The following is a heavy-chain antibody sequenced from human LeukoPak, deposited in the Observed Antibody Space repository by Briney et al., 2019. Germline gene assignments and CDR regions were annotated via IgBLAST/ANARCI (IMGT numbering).Heavy chain of an antibody. V-gene: IGHV3-33*01. D-gene: IGHD3-3*01. CDR3: ARDRSYDFWSGYSTPVY. CDR1: GFTFSSYG. CDR2: IWYDGSNK. Sequence: GGSLRLSCAASGFTFSSYGMQWVRQAPGKGLEWVAVIWYDGSNKYYADSVKGRFTISRDNSKNTLDLQMNSLRAEDTAVYYCARDRSYDFWSGYSTPVYWGQGTLVTVSS. J-gene: IGHJ4*02.